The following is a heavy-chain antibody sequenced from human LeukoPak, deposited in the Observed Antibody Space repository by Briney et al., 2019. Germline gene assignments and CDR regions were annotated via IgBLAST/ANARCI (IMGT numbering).Heavy chain of an antibody. CDR1: GGTFSSYA. CDR3: GRSASASSWYYFDY. D-gene: IGHD6-13*01. J-gene: IGHJ4*02. CDR2: IIPILGIA. Sequence: SVKVSCKASGGTFSSYAISWVRQAPGQGLEWMGRIIPILGIANYAQKFQGRVTITADKSTSTAYMELSSLRSEDTAVYYCGRSASASSWYYFDYWGQGTLVTVSS. V-gene: IGHV1-69*04.